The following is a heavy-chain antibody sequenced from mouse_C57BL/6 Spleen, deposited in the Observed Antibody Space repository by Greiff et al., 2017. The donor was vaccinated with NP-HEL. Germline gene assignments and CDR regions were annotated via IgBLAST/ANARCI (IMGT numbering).Heavy chain of an antibody. CDR3: ARRGIYDYPAWFAY. CDR2: IYPSDSET. D-gene: IGHD2-4*01. J-gene: IGHJ3*01. CDR1: GYTFTSYW. V-gene: IGHV1-61*01. Sequence: QVQLKQPGAELVRPGSSVKLSCKASGYTFTSYWMDWVKQRPGQGLEWIGNIYPSDSETHYNQKFKDKATLTVDKSSSTAYMQLSSLTSEDSAVYYCARRGIYDYPAWFAYWGQGTLVTVSA.